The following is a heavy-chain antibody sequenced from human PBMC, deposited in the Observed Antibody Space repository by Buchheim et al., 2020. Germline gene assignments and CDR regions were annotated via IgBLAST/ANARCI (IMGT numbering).Heavy chain of an antibody. CDR3: ARQGQGSSLHY. V-gene: IGHV4-59*08. CDR1: GGSITSYY. CDR2: IYKSGST. D-gene: IGHD6-13*01. J-gene: IGHJ4*02. Sequence: QVQLQESGPGLVNPSETLSLTCTVSGGSITSYYWNWIRQSPGKGLEWIGYIYKSGSTNYNPSLKSRVTISVDTSKNQASLKLSSVTAADTAVYYCARQGQGSSLHYWGQGTL.